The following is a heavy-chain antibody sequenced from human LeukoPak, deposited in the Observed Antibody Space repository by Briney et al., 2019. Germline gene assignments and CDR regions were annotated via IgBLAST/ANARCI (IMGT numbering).Heavy chain of an antibody. D-gene: IGHD3-22*01. CDR1: GFTFRSYR. CDR3: ARGDNSAFDI. Sequence: GGSLRLSCAASGFTFRSYRMNWVRQAPGKGLEWVASIKQGESERYYVDSVNGRFTISRNNAKNSLYLQMNSLRAEDTAVYYCARGDNSAFDIWGQGTMVTVSS. CDR2: IKQGESER. V-gene: IGHV3-7*04. J-gene: IGHJ3*02.